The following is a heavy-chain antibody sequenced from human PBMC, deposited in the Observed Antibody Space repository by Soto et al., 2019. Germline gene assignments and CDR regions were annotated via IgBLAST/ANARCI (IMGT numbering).Heavy chain of an antibody. D-gene: IGHD6-13*01. CDR2: INHSGST. V-gene: IGHV4-34*01. CDR3: ARTYSSSWSPFDY. CDR1: GLSFSGYY. J-gene: IGHJ4*02. Sequence: PSETLSLTCAFYGLSFSGYYWSWIRQPPGKGLEWIGEINHSGSTNYNPSLKSRVTISVDTSKNQFSLKLSSVTAADTAVYYCARTYSSSWSPFDYWGQGTLVTVSS.